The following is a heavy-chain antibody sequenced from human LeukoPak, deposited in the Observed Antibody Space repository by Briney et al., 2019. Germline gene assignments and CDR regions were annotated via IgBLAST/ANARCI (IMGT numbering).Heavy chain of an antibody. V-gene: IGHV4-31*03. CDR2: IYYSGST. CDR1: GGSISSGGYS. Sequence: SETLSLTCTVSGGSISSGGYSWSWIRQHPGKGLEWIGYIYYSGSTYYNPSLKSRVTISVDTSKNQFSLKLSSVTAADTAVYYCARDLEVAATWSAFDIWGQGTMVTVSS. CDR3: ARDLEVAATWSAFDI. J-gene: IGHJ3*02. D-gene: IGHD2-15*01.